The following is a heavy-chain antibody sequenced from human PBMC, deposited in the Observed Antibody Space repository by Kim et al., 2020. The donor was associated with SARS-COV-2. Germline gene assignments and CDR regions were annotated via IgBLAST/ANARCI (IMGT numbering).Heavy chain of an antibody. V-gene: IGHV3-23*01. CDR2: ISGSGGST. J-gene: IGHJ6*02. CDR3: AKDRALEVLLWFGDQNYYYYGMDV. Sequence: GGSLRLSCAASGFTFSSYAMSWVRQAPGKGLEWVSAISGSGGSTYYADSVKGRFTISRDNSKNTLYLQMNSLRAEDTAVYYCAKDRALEVLLWFGDQNYYYYGMDVWGQGTTVTVSS. CDR1: GFTFSSYA. D-gene: IGHD3-10*01.